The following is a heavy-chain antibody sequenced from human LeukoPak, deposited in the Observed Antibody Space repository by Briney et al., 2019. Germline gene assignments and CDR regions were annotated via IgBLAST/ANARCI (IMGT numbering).Heavy chain of an antibody. CDR1: EFTFSNYA. Sequence: GGSLRLSCVAPEFTFSNYAMSWVRQAPGKGLEWVSAISGSGGSTYYADSVKGRFTISRDNSKNTLYLQMNSLRPEDTAIYSCAKDVFRRGSVAGWFDPWGQGTLVTVSS. CDR2: ISGSGGST. CDR3: AKDVFRRGSVAGWFDP. J-gene: IGHJ5*02. D-gene: IGHD6-19*01. V-gene: IGHV3-23*01.